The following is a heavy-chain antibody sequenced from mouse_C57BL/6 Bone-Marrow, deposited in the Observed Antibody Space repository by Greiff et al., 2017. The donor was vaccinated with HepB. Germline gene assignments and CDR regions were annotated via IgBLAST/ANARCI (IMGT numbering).Heavy chain of an antibody. J-gene: IGHJ1*03. V-gene: IGHV1-5*01. CDR1: GYTFTSYW. CDR2: IYPGNSDT. CDR3: TRFITTVDWYFDV. Sequence: EVQLQQSGTVLARPGASVKMSCKTSGYTFTSYWMHWVKQRPGQGLEWIGAIYPGNSDTSYNQKFKGKAKLTAVTSASTAYMELSSLTNEDSAVYYCTRFITTVDWYFDVWGTGTTVTVSS. D-gene: IGHD1-1*01.